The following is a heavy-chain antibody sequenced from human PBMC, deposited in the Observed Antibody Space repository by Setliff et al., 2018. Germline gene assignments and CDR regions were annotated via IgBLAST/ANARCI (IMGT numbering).Heavy chain of an antibody. Sequence: PSETLSLTCTVSGGSISGYYWTWIRQPAGKGLEWIGEINHSGSSNYNPSLKSRVTMSVDTSKNQFSLKLSSVTAADTAVYYCARGVTFTSNLDYWGPGNLVTVSS. CDR2: INHSGSS. J-gene: IGHJ4*02. D-gene: IGHD3-16*01. CDR1: GGSISGYY. V-gene: IGHV4-34*01. CDR3: ARGVTFTSNLDY.